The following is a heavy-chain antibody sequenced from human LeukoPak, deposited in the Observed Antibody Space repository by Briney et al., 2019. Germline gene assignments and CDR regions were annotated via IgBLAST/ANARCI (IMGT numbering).Heavy chain of an antibody. V-gene: IGHV3-30-3*01. D-gene: IGHD3-22*01. CDR3: ARNWGSVYYDSSGILDY. CDR1: GFTFSSYA. CDR2: ISYDGSNK. Sequence: GRSLRLSCAASGFTFSSYAMHWVRQAPGKGLEWVAVISYDGSNKYYADSVKGRFTISRDNSKNTLYLQMNSLRAEDRAVYYCARNWGSVYYDSSGILDYWGQGTLVTVSS. J-gene: IGHJ4*02.